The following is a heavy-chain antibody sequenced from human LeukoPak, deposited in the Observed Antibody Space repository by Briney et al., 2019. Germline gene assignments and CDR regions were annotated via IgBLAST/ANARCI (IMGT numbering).Heavy chain of an antibody. Sequence: PSETLSLTCAVYGGSFSGYYWSWIRQPPGKGLEWIGEINHSGSTNYNPSLKSRVTISVDTSKNQSSLKLSSVTAADTAVYYCARGRCSSTSCFYYYYGMDVWGQGTTVTVSS. CDR3: ARGRCSSTSCFYYYYGMDV. CDR1: GGSFSGYY. D-gene: IGHD2-2*01. V-gene: IGHV4-34*01. CDR2: INHSGST. J-gene: IGHJ6*02.